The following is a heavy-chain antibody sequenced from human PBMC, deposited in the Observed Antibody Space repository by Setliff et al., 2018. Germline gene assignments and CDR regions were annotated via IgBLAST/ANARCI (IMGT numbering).Heavy chain of an antibody. J-gene: IGHJ3*02. CDR1: GGSISSSSYY. Sequence: SETLSLTCTVSGGSISSSSYYWGWIRQPPGKGLEWIGSIYSIGSATYNPSLKGRVTISLDRSENEFSLNLTSVTAADTAVYFCAREPSPSDALDIWGQGTMVTVSS. CDR2: IYSIGSA. CDR3: AREPSPSDALDI. V-gene: IGHV4-39*02.